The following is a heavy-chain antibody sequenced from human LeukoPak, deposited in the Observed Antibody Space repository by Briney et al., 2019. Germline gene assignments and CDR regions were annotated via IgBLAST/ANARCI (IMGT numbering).Heavy chain of an antibody. CDR2: ISYSGRDK. Sequence: GGSLRLSCAASGFTFGAYAMNWVRQEAGKGLEWVSSISYSGRDKFYADSVKGRFTISRDNAKNTLYLQMNSLRAEDTAVYYCVSGSLQSGYNFDYWGQGALVTVSS. CDR3: VSGSLQSGYNFDY. V-gene: IGHV3-21*01. D-gene: IGHD3-3*01. CDR1: GFTFGAYA. J-gene: IGHJ4*02.